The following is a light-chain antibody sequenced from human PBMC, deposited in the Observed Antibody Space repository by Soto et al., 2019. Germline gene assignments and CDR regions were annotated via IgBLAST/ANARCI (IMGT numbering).Light chain of an antibody. CDR1: QSISRS. CDR3: QQYQSYLLT. Sequence: DFQMTQSPSTLSASVGDRVTITCRASQSISRSLAWYQQKSGKAPKLLIYDASSLESGVPSRFSGSGFGTEFTLTISGLQPDDFATYYCQQYQSYLLTFGPGTTVDMK. V-gene: IGKV1-5*01. J-gene: IGKJ3*01. CDR2: DAS.